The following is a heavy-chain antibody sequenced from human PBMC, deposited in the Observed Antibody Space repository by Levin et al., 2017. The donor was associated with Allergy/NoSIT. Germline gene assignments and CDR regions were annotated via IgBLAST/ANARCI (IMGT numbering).Heavy chain of an antibody. CDR2: IYYSGST. D-gene: IGHD6-13*01. V-gene: IGHV4-39*01. CDR1: GGSISSSSYY. J-gene: IGHJ6*03. CDR3: ATHREGIAAAGRDYYYYYMDG. Sequence: SETLSLTCTVSGGSISSSSYYWGWIRQPPGKGLEWIGSIYYSGSTYYNPSLKSRVTISVDTSKNQFSLKLSSVTAADTAVYYCATHREGIAAAGRDYYYYYMDGWGKGTTVTVSS.